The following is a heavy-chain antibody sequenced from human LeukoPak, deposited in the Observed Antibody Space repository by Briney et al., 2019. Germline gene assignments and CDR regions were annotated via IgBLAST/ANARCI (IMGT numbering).Heavy chain of an antibody. V-gene: IGHV3-20*04. D-gene: IGHD3-16*02. Sequence: GGSLRLSCAASGFTFYDYTMSWVSQAPGKGLEWVAGINWNGGSTDYADSVKGRFTISRDNAKNSLYLQMNSPRAEHTALYYCARDWFTRLGELSPDRAFDYWGQGTLVTVSS. CDR3: ARDWFTRLGELSPDRAFDY. CDR1: GFTFYDYT. CDR2: INWNGGST. J-gene: IGHJ4*02.